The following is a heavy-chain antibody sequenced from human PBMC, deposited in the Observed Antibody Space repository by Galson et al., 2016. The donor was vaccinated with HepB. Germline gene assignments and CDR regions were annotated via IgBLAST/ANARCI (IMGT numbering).Heavy chain of an antibody. J-gene: IGHJ6*02. V-gene: IGHV3-53*04. CDR2: IYGGGST. CDR3: ARPLPNVGYGMDV. Sequence: SLRLSCAASGFTVSTNYMSWVRQAPGKGLEWVSVIYGGGSTTYADSVKGRFTISRHNSKNTLYLQMNSLRTEDPAVYYCARPLPNVGYGMDVWGQGTTVTVSS. CDR1: GFTVSTNY. D-gene: IGHD2-15*01.